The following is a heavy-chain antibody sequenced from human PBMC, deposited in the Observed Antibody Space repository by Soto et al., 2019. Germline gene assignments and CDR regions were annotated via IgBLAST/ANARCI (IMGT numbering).Heavy chain of an antibody. CDR3: AREEGYCGGGSCFRSAFDL. V-gene: IGHV3-21*01. J-gene: IGHJ3*01. CDR2: IFNYHDSQ. CDR1: GFDLSRYS. D-gene: IGHD2-15*01. Sequence: EVQLVESGGRLVKPGGSLRLSCAASGFDLSRYSIGWVRQAPGKGLEWVSFIFNYHDSQYYADSVKGRFAISRDNAKTSVYLQMNSLRAEDPAVYYWAREEGYCGGGSCFRSAFDLWGQGTVVTVSS.